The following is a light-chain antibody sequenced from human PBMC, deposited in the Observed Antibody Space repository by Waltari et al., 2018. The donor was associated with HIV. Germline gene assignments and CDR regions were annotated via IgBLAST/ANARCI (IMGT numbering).Light chain of an antibody. Sequence: SYELTQPLSVSVALGQTARITCGGNNIGSKNVHWYQHKPGLAPVLVIYRDSNRPSGIPERFSASNSGNTATLTISRAQAGDEAVYYCASWEDSLNGVVFGGGTKLTVL. CDR1: NIGSKN. CDR2: RDS. J-gene: IGLJ2*01. V-gene: IGLV3-9*01. CDR3: ASWEDSLNGVV.